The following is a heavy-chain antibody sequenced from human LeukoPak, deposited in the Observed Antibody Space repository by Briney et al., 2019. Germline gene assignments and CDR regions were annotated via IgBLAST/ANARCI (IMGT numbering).Heavy chain of an antibody. CDR3: ARVGALSSSWLLY. D-gene: IGHD6-13*01. Sequence: QPGGTLRLSCAASGFTFSSYGMHWVRQAPGKGLEWVAVISYDGSNKYYADSVKGRFTISRDNAKNSLYLQMNSLRAEDTAVYFCARVGALSSSWLLYWGQGTLVTVSS. V-gene: IGHV3-30*03. CDR1: GFTFSSYG. CDR2: ISYDGSNK. J-gene: IGHJ4*02.